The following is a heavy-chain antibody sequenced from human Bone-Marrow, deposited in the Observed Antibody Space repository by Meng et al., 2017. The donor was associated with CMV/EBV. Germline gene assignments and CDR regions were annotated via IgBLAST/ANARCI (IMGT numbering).Heavy chain of an antibody. V-gene: IGHV1-69*02. Sequence: SVKVSCKASGGTFSSYTISWVRQAPGQGLEWMGRIIPILGIANYAQKFQGRVTITADKSTSTAYMELSSLRSEDTAVYYCARYHPNYYGSGSHRWFDPWGQGTLVTVSS. CDR2: IIPILGIA. J-gene: IGHJ5*02. CDR3: ARYHPNYYGSGSHRWFDP. D-gene: IGHD3-10*01. CDR1: GGTFSSYT.